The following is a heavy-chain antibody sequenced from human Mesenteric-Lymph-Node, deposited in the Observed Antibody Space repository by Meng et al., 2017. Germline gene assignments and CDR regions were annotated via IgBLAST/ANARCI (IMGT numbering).Heavy chain of an antibody. D-gene: IGHD4-17*01. CDR2: VSLSGIP. CDR1: GGSISDYH. V-gene: IGHV4-4*07. CDR3: ARDDYDVYHEEYFAL. Sequence: SETLSLTCTVSGGSISDYHWSWIRQTAGKGLAWIGRVSLSGIPDYNPSLASRVNMFVDPSKNQFSLKLSSVTAADTAVYFCARDDYDVYHEEYFALWGQGTLVTVSS. J-gene: IGHJ1*01.